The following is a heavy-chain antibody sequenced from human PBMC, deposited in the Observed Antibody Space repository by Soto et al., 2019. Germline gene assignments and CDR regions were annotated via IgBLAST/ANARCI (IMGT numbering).Heavy chain of an antibody. CDR1: GYSFSSYW. J-gene: IGHJ4*02. V-gene: IGHV5-51*01. D-gene: IGHD6-13*01. CDR2: IYPADSDI. Sequence: GESLKISCKASGYSFSSYWIAWVRQMPGKGLEWMGIIYPADSDIRYSESSEGHVTISVDKSISTAYLQWSSLKASDTAIYYCARHPAAAAGDHYFDYWGQGTLVTVSS. CDR3: ARHPAAAAGDHYFDY.